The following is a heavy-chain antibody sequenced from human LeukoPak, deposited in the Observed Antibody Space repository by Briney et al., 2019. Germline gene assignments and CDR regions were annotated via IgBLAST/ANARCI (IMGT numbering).Heavy chain of an antibody. Sequence: SETLSLTCTVSGGSVNSSSYYWGWIRQPPGKELEWIGSIYYSGSTYYNPSLKSRLTISVDTSNNQFSLNLSSVTAADTAVYYCRIIYCKATNCYAKDDYWSQGTLVTISS. D-gene: IGHD2-2*01. J-gene: IGHJ4*02. CDR1: GGSVNSSSYY. V-gene: IGHV4-39*01. CDR2: IYYSGST. CDR3: RIIYCKATNCYAKDDY.